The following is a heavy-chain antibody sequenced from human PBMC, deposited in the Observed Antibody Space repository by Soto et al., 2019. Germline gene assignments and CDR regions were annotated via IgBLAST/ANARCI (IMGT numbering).Heavy chain of an antibody. CDR3: ARSTFPGGYDFWSGSFDY. V-gene: IGHV1-69*01. CDR2: IIPIFGTA. D-gene: IGHD3-3*01. Sequence: QVQLVQSGAEVKKPGSSVKVSCKASGGTFSSYAISWVRQAPGQGLEWMGGIIPIFGTANYAQKFQGRVTITADESTSTAYMELSSLRSEDTAVYYCARSTFPGGYDFWSGSFDYWGQGTLVTVSS. CDR1: GGTFSSYA. J-gene: IGHJ4*02.